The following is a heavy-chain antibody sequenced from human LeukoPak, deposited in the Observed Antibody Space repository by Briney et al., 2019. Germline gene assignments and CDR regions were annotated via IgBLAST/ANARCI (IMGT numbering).Heavy chain of an antibody. CDR1: GGSLSSGDYY. CDR2: IYYSGIT. Sequence: PSETLSLTCTVSGGSLSSGDYYWSWIRQPPGKGLEWIGYIYYSGITYYNLSLRSRFTISVDTSKNQFSLKLSSVTAADTAVYYCARDLKGYYYGSGPDYWGQGTLVTVSS. V-gene: IGHV4-30-4*08. CDR3: ARDLKGYYYGSGPDY. J-gene: IGHJ4*02. D-gene: IGHD3-10*01.